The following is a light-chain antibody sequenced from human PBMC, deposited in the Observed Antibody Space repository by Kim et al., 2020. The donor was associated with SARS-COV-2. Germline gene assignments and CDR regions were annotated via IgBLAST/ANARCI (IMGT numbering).Light chain of an antibody. V-gene: IGKV3-15*01. CDR1: QDINGY. CDR3: QQYNDWPLT. CDR2: GAS. Sequence: EIVMTQFPATLSVSPGERATLSCRASQDINGYLAWYQHKPGQAPMLLIYGASARATAIPARFSGSGSGTEFTLTISSLQSEDFAVYYCQQYNDWPLTFGGGTKLEIK. J-gene: IGKJ4*01.